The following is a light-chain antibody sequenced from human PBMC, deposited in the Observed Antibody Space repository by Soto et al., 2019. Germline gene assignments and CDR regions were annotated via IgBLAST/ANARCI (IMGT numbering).Light chain of an antibody. CDR1: QSVSSSY. Sequence: EIVLTQSPGTLSLSPGEGATLSCRASQSVSSSYIAWYQQRPGQTPSLLIYGASTRATGIPDRFSGSGSGTHFTLTISRLQSEDYAIYYCQQYNNWPPWTFGQGTKVDIK. V-gene: IGKV3-20*01. J-gene: IGKJ1*01. CDR2: GAS. CDR3: QQYNNWPPWT.